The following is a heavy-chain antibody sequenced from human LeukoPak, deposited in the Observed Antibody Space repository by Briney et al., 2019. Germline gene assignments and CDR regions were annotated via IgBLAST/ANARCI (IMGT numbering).Heavy chain of an antibody. D-gene: IGHD3-3*01. V-gene: IGHV4-59*01. CDR1: GGSISSYY. Sequence: SETLSLTCTVSGGSISSYYWRWIRQPPGKGLEWIGYIYYSGSTNYNPSLKSRVTISVDTSKNQFSLKLSSVTAADTAVYYCARARGRFLESISTFRCWFDPWGQGTLGTVSS. CDR2: IYYSGST. CDR3: ARARGRFLESISTFRCWFDP. J-gene: IGHJ5*02.